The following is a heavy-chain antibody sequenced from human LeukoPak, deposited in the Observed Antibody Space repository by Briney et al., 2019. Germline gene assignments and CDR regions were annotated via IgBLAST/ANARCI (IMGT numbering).Heavy chain of an antibody. V-gene: IGHV1-69*01. CDR2: IIPISGIA. CDR3: ARDGYCSGGSCYSDY. Sequence: SVKVSCKASGGTLSSYVISWVRQAPGQGLEWMGGIIPISGIARYSQKFQGRVTMTADEPTSTAYMELSGLSFEDTAVYYCARDGYCSGGSCYSDYWGQGTLVTVSS. D-gene: IGHD2-15*01. J-gene: IGHJ4*02. CDR1: GGTLSSYV.